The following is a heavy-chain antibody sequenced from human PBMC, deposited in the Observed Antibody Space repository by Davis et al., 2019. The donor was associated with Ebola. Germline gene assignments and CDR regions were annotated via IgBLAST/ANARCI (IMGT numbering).Heavy chain of an antibody. CDR3: ARGGSYRPYYFDD. Sequence: PGGSLRLSCTVSGGSISSYYWSWIRQPPGKGLEWIGYIYYSGSTNYNPSLKSRVTISVDTSKNHFSLDLSSVTAADTAVYYCARGGSYRPYYFDDWGQGTLVTVSS. CDR2: IYYSGST. D-gene: IGHD3-16*02. CDR1: GGSISSYY. J-gene: IGHJ4*02. V-gene: IGHV4-59*12.